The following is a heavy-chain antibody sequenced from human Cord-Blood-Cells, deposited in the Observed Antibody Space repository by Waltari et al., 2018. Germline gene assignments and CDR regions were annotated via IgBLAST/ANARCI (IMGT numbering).Heavy chain of an antibody. V-gene: IGHV1-3*01. CDR3: AIPTPILPNPPEYYYYYGMDV. D-gene: IGHD1-26*01. CDR2: INAGNGNT. J-gene: IGHJ6*02. Sequence: QVQLVQSGAEVKKPGASVKVSCKASGYTFTSYAMHWVRQAPGQRLEWMGCINAGNGNTKYSQKFQGRVTMTRDTSASTAYMELSSLRSEDTAVYYCAIPTPILPNPPEYYYYYGMDVWGQGTTVTVSS. CDR1: GYTFTSYA.